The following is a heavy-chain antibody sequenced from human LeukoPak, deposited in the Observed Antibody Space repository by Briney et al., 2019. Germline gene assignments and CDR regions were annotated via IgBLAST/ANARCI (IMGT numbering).Heavy chain of an antibody. CDR2: MNPNTGNT. J-gene: IGHJ5*02. Sequence: GASVKVSCKASGYTFTTYDLNWVRQAAGQGLEWMGWMNPNTGNTHFAQKFQGRVTFTRNTSISTAYMVLSSLTSDDTAVYFCARSQRQWHHNWFAPWGQGTLVTVSS. D-gene: IGHD6-19*01. CDR3: ARSQRQWHHNWFAP. CDR1: GYTFTTYD. V-gene: IGHV1-8*03.